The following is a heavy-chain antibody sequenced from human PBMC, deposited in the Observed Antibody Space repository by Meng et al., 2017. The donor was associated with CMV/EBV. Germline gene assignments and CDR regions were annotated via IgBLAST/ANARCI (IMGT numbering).Heavy chain of an antibody. J-gene: IGHJ3*02. V-gene: IGHV4-39*01. CDR3: ARREGYYDSSGSRDAFDI. D-gene: IGHD3-22*01. CDR2: IYYSGST. CDR1: GGSISSSSYY. Sequence: SETLFLTCTVSGGSISSSSYYWGWIRQPPGKGLEWIGSIYYSGSTYYNPSLKSRVTISVDTSKNQFSLKLSSVTAADTAVYYCARREGYYDSSGSRDAFDIWGQGTMVTVSS.